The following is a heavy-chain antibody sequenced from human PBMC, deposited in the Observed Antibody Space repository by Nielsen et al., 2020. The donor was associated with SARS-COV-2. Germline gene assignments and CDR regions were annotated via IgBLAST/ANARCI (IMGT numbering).Heavy chain of an antibody. CDR3: ARVQYMATVTTYFDH. CDR2: IYYSGST. D-gene: IGHD4-17*01. V-gene: IGHV4-39*07. Sequence: GSLRLSCTVSGGSINSSSYFWGWIRQPPGKGLEWIGSIYYSGSTYYNPSLKSRVTMSADTSKNQFSLKLSSVTAADTAVYYCARVQYMATVTTYFDHWGQGTLVTVSS. J-gene: IGHJ4*02. CDR1: GGSINSSSYF.